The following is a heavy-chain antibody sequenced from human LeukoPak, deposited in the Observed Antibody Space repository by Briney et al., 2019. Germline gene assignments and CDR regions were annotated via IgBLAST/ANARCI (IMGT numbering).Heavy chain of an antibody. J-gene: IGHJ4*02. CDR2: IYTSGST. V-gene: IGHV4-4*07. CDR3: AREEKAVQDY. D-gene: IGHD1-1*01. Sequence: QPSETLSFTCTVSGGSISTYFWSGLRQPAGKGLEWIGRIYTSGSTNYNPSLKSRVTMSVDTSKNQFSLKLSSVTAADTAVYYCAREEKAVQDYWGQGTLVTVSS. CDR1: GGSISTYF.